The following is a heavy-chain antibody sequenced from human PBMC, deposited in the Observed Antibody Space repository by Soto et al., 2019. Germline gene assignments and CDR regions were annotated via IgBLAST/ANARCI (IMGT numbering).Heavy chain of an antibody. CDR2: IYYSGRT. V-gene: IGHV4-39*07. D-gene: IGHD4-17*01. CDR3: ARSQTTVTSYDY. Sequence: SETLSLTCTVSGGSISSDIHYWGWIRQPPGKGLEWIGTIYYSGRTYYNPSLRSRVTISVDTSKNQFSLRLASVTAADTAVYYCARSQTTVTSYDYWGQGTLVTVSS. CDR1: GGSISSDIHY. J-gene: IGHJ4*02.